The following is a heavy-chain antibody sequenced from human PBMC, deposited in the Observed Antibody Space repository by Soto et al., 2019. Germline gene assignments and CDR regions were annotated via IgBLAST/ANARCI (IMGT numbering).Heavy chain of an antibody. V-gene: IGHV3-15*01. D-gene: IGHD3-10*01. CDR1: GLTFSNAW. J-gene: IGHJ3*02. CDR3: PTVQTLISAFDI. Sequence: GGSLRLSCAASGLTFSNAWMSWVRQAPGKGLEWVGRIKSKTDGATTDYAAPVKGRFTISRDDSKNTLYLQMNSLKTEDTAVYYCPTVQTLISAFDIWGQGTMVTVSS. CDR2: IKSKTDGATT.